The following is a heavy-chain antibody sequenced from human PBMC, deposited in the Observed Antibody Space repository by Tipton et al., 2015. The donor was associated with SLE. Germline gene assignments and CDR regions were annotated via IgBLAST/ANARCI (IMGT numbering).Heavy chain of an antibody. D-gene: IGHD5-24*01. J-gene: IGHJ3*02. V-gene: IGHV4-59*04. CDR2: IYYSGST. CDR3: ARQRDPQRAFDI. Sequence: TLSLTCTVSGGSISSYYWSWIRQPPGKGLEWIGYIYYSGSTYYNPSLKSRVTISVDTSKNQFSLKLSSVTAADTAVYYCARQRDPQRAFDIWGQGTMVTVSS. CDR1: GGSISSYY.